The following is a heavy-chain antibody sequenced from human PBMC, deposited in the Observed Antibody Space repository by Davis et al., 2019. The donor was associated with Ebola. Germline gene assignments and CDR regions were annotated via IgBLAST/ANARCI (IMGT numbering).Heavy chain of an antibody. CDR1: GYTLTSFY. Sequence: AASVKVSCKTSGYTLTSFYMHWVRQAPGQGLEWMGIIDPRSGNTNYAQKFQGRVTMTRDTSITTAYMELSSLSSDDTAVYYCTRGIARRRSGSWFDPWGQGTPVTVSS. V-gene: IGHV1-46*01. D-gene: IGHD2-15*01. J-gene: IGHJ5*02. CDR3: TRGIARRRSGSWFDP. CDR2: IDPRSGNT.